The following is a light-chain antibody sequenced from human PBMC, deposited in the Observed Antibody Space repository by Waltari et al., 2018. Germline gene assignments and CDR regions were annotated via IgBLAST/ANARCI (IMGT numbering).Light chain of an antibody. Sequence: EIVLTQSPVILSVSPGERTTLSCRASQSITSNLAWYQQKPGQSPRLLIYGASISAAGIPARCSGSGAGTEFTLTISSLQSEDFAVYYCQQYNNWLPLTFGRGTKVEIK. V-gene: IGKV3D-15*01. CDR2: GAS. CDR1: QSITSN. CDR3: QQYNNWLPLT. J-gene: IGKJ4*01.